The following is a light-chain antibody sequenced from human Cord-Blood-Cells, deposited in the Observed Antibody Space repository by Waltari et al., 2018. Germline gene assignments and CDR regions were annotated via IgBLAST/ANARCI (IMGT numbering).Light chain of an antibody. Sequence: SYELTQPPSVSVSPGQTASITCSGDKLGDKYACWYQQKPGQSPVLVIYQDSKRPSGIPELFAGSNSGNTATLTISGXQAXDEADYYCQAXXXSTVVFGGGTKLTVL. CDR2: QDS. J-gene: IGLJ2*01. CDR1: KLGDKY. CDR3: QAXXXSTVV. V-gene: IGLV3-1*01.